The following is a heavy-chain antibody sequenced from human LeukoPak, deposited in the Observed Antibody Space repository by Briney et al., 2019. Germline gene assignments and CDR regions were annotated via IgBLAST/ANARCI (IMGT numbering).Heavy chain of an antibody. D-gene: IGHD6-13*01. CDR2: INPNSGGT. Sequence: GASVKVSCKASGYTFTGYYMHWVRQAPGQGLEWMGWINPNSGGTNYAQKFQGWVTMTRDTSISTAYMELSRLRSDDTAVYYCAREGIAAAGAIDCWGQGTLVTVSS. CDR1: GYTFTGYY. CDR3: AREGIAAAGAIDC. J-gene: IGHJ4*02. V-gene: IGHV1-2*04.